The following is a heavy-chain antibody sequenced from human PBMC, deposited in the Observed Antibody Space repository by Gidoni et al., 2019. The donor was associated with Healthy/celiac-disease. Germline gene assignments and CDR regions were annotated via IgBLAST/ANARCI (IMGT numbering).Heavy chain of an antibody. V-gene: IGHV5-10-1*03. CDR3: ARHPLDSSGYYNWYFDL. Sequence: EVQLVQSGAEVKTPGESLRISCKGSGYSFTSYWISWVRQMPGKGLEWMGRIDPSDSYTNYSPSFQGHVTISADKSISTAYLQWSSLKASDTAMYYCARHPLDSSGYYNWYFDLWGRGTLVTVSS. D-gene: IGHD3-22*01. J-gene: IGHJ2*01. CDR1: GYSFTSYW. CDR2: IDPSDSYT.